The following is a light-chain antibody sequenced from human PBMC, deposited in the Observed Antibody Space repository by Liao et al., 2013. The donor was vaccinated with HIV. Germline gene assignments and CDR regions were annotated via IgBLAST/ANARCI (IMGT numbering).Light chain of an antibody. J-gene: IGLJ3*02. V-gene: IGLV3-21*01. CDR1: NIGSKA. CDR3: QTWDSSTVV. CDR2: YEN. Sequence: ELTQPPSVSVAPGTTATITCEGINIGSKAVHWYQQKAGQAPVLVISYENDRPSGIPERFSASTSGNAATLTISGTQAVDEAAYYCQTWDSSTVVFGGGTKLTVL.